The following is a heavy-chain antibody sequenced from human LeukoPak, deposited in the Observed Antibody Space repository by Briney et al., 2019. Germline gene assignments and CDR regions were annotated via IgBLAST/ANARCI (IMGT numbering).Heavy chain of an antibody. CDR1: GFTFSSYE. CDR3: ARDGRWINYYDGNSPV. J-gene: IGHJ4*02. D-gene: IGHD3-22*01. V-gene: IGHV3-48*03. Sequence: PGGSLRLSCAASGFTFSSYEMNWVRQAPGKGLEWVSYISSSGSTIYYADSVKGRFTISRDNAKNSLYLQMNSLRVEDTAVYYCARDGRWINYYDGNSPVWGQGTLVTVSS. CDR2: ISSSGSTI.